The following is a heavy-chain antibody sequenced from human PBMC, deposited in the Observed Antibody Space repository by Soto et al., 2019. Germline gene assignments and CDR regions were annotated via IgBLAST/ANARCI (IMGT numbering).Heavy chain of an antibody. J-gene: IGHJ4*02. CDR3: ARATGTLRSRNCDY. CDR1: GGSISTVGHY. Sequence: SETLSLTCSVSGGSISTVGHYWTWIRQPPGKGLEWIGSIYHTGSTYYSKSLRSRLTMSVDTFKSQFSLRLSSVTAADTAVYYCARATGTLRSRNCDYWGQGSLVTVSS. V-gene: IGHV4-31*03. CDR2: IYHTGST. D-gene: IGHD1-1*01.